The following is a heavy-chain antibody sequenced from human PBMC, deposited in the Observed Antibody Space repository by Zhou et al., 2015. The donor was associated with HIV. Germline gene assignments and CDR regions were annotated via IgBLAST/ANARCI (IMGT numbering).Heavy chain of an antibody. CDR3: AKDPNGDYVGAFDF. Sequence: VQLVESGGGLVQPGGSLRLSCTASGFTFGDYTMSWFRQAPGKGLEWVAVISYDGSKKYYADSVKGRFTISRDNSKNTLYLQMNGLRVDDTAVYYCAKDPNGDYVGAFDFWDQGTMVTVSS. J-gene: IGHJ3*01. D-gene: IGHD2-8*01. CDR2: ISYDGSKK. V-gene: IGHV3-30*04. CDR1: GFTFGDYT.